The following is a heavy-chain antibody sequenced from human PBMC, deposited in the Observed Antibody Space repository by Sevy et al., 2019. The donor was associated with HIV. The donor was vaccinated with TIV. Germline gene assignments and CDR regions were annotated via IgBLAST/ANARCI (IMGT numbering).Heavy chain of an antibody. Sequence: SETLSLTCTVYSGSFSDFYWNWIRQSPGKGLEWIGEINHREVTNYNPSLKSRVTISADASNRQFSLKLTSVTAADTAEYYCVRFDTKIKICGVPRGAYWGPGTLVTVSS. CDR3: VRFDTKIKICGVPRGAY. V-gene: IGHV4-34*01. D-gene: IGHD3-3*01. CDR1: SGSFSDFY. J-gene: IGHJ4*02. CDR2: INHREVT.